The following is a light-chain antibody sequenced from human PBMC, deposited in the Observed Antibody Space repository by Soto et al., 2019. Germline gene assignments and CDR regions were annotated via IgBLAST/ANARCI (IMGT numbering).Light chain of an antibody. CDR2: AAS. V-gene: IGKV1-6*01. CDR1: QDMRSD. Sequence: AIQMTQSPSSLSASVGDGVTITCRASQDMRSDLSWYQQKPGKAPKLLIFAASSLQSGVPSRFSGSGSGTDFSLTINALQPEDFATYYCLQDYSYPWTFGQGTKVEIK. J-gene: IGKJ1*01. CDR3: LQDYSYPWT.